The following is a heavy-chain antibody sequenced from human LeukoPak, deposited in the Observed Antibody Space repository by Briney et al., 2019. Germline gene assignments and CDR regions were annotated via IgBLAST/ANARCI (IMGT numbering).Heavy chain of an antibody. J-gene: IGHJ4*02. CDR1: GYSFINYW. V-gene: IGHV5-51*01. CDR2: IYPGDYET. D-gene: IGHD2-21*02. CDR3: AIPPGYCGNDCSFDH. Sequence: GESLKISCEGSGYSFINYWIGWVRQMPGKGLEWMGIIYPGDYETRYSPSFQGLATISVDKSISTAYLQWSSLKASDTAMYYCAIPPGYCGNDCSFDHWGQGTLVTVSS.